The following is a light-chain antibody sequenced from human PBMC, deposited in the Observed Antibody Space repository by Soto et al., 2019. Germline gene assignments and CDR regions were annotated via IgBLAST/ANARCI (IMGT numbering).Light chain of an antibody. J-gene: IGKJ5*01. CDR1: QSVSSSS. CDR3: QRYGSSPLIT. CDR2: GTS. Sequence: ETVLTHSPGTLSLSPGEIATLSCRASQSVSSSSLAWYQQRPGQAPRLLIYGTSSRATGIPDRFSGSGSGTDFTLTISRLESEDFAVYFCQRYGSSPLITFGQGTRLEIK. V-gene: IGKV3-20*01.